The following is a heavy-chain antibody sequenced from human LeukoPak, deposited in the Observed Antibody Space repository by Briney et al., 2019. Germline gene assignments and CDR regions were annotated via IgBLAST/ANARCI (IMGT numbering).Heavy chain of an antibody. CDR2: INHSGST. J-gene: IGHJ3*02. CDR3: ARPDCSSTSCHGLNAFDI. Sequence: PSETLSLTCAVYGGSFSGYYGSWIRQPPGKGPEWIGEINHSGSTNYNPSLKSRVTISVDTSKNQFSLKLSSVTAADTAVYYCARPDCSSTSCHGLNAFDIWGQGTMVTVSS. V-gene: IGHV4-34*01. CDR1: GGSFSGYY. D-gene: IGHD2-2*01.